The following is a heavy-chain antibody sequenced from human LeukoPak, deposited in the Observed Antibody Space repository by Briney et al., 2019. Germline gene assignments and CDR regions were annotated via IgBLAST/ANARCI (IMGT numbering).Heavy chain of an antibody. CDR2: ISSSSSTI. CDR3: ASAGFLEWLLVGGSITFDY. Sequence: GGSLRLSCAASGFTFSSYSMNWVRQAPGKGLEWVSYISSSSSTIYYADSVKGRFTISRDNAKNSLYLQMNSLRAEDTAVYYCASAGFLEWLLVGGSITFDYWGQGTLVTVSS. J-gene: IGHJ4*02. V-gene: IGHV3-48*01. CDR1: GFTFSSYS. D-gene: IGHD3-3*01.